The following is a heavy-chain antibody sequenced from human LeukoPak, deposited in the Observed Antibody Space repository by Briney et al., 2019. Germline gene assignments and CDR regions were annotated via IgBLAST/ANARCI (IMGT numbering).Heavy chain of an antibody. CDR2: IYYSGST. V-gene: IGHV4-39*01. CDR1: GGSISSSSYY. CDR3: ARPRNTYGDYPVAWFDP. D-gene: IGHD4-17*01. Sequence: SETLSLTCSVSGGSISSSSYYWGWIRQPPGKGLEWIGSIYYSGSTYYNPSLKSRVTISVDTSKNQFSLKLSSVTAADTAVYYCARPRNTYGDYPVAWFDPWGQGTLVTVSS. J-gene: IGHJ5*02.